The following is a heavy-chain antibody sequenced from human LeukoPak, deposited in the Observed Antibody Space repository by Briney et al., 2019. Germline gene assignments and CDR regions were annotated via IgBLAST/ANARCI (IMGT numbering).Heavy chain of an antibody. CDR1: GYSISSGYY. CDR2: IYHSGST. Sequence: PSETLSLTCTVSGYSISSGYYWGWIRQPPGKGLGWIGSIYHSGSTYYNPSLKSRVTISVDTSKNQFPLKLSSVTAADTAVYYCAVRAVVPAADAAFDYWGQGTLVTVSS. D-gene: IGHD2-2*01. V-gene: IGHV4-38-2*02. CDR3: AVRAVVPAADAAFDY. J-gene: IGHJ4*02.